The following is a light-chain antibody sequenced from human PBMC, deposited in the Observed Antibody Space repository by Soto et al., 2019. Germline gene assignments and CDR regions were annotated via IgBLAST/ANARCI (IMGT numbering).Light chain of an antibody. Sequence: QSVLTQPPSVSGAPGQRVTISCTGSSSKKGASYDGHWYQKLPGKAPKILNYGKSKRPSGGPDRFSGSKSGTPATIAKNGFQAEDEADYYCQSYDSSLSGYVFGTGTKVTVL. CDR2: GKS. J-gene: IGLJ1*01. V-gene: IGLV1-40*01. CDR1: SSKKGASYD. CDR3: QSYDSSLSGYV.